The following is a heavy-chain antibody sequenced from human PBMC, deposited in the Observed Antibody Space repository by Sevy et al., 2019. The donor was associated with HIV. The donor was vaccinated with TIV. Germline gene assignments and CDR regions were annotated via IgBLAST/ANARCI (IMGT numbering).Heavy chain of an antibody. CDR3: ARVGWVNAWYFDL. D-gene: IGHD3-16*01. J-gene: IGHJ2*01. V-gene: IGHV3-7*01. CDR2: IKQDGSEK. Sequence: GGSLRLSCAASGFTFKSYLMSWVRQAPGKGLEWVANIKQDGSEKYYVDSVKGRFTISRNNAQNSLYLQINSLRVEGTAVYYGARVGWVNAWYFDLWGRGTLVTVSS. CDR1: GFTFKSYL.